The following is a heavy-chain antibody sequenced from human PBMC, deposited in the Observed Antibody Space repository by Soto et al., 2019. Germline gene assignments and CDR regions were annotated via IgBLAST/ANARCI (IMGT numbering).Heavy chain of an antibody. D-gene: IGHD3-3*01. CDR2: INTDGSST. CDR3: AREDFGVFSVAYFDY. Sequence: EVQLVESGGGLVQPGGSLRLSCAASGFSFSSKWMHWVRHAPGKGLVWVSRINTDGSSTSHADFVKGRFTISRDNAKNTLYLQMNSVRTEDTAVYYCAREDFGVFSVAYFDYWGQGTLVTVSS. CDR1: GFSFSSKW. J-gene: IGHJ4*02. V-gene: IGHV3-74*01.